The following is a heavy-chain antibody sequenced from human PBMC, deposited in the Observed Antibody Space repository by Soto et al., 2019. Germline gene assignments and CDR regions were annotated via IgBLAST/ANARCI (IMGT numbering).Heavy chain of an antibody. CDR2: IYYSGST. Sequence: SETLSLTCTVSGGSISSSSYYWGWIRQPPGKGLEWIGSIYYSGSTYYNPSLKSRVTISVDTSKNQFSLKLSSVTAADTAVYYCARLAYYDSSGYYRPRDYWGQGTLVTVS. CDR3: ARLAYYDSSGYYRPRDY. D-gene: IGHD3-22*01. CDR1: GGSISSSSYY. V-gene: IGHV4-39*01. J-gene: IGHJ4*02.